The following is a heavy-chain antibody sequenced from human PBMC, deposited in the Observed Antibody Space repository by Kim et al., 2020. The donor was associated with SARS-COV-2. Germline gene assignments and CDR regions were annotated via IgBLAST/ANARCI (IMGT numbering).Heavy chain of an antibody. Sequence: GGSLRLSCVASGFTFSSYAMSWVRQAPGKGLEWVSAVGRGAGTHYADSVKGRFTISSNNSTSTSYLQLKSLRVADTAAYYYSKPRPYCTTWY. CDR3: SKPRPYCTTWY. J-gene: IGHJ2*01. CDR1: GFTFSSYA. CDR2: VGRGAGT. V-gene: IGHV3-23*01. D-gene: IGHD2-8*01.